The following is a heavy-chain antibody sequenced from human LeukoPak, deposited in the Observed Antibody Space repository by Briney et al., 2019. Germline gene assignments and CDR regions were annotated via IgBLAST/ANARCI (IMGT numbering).Heavy chain of an antibody. CDR3: ARGGRIAVAGTSYY. J-gene: IGHJ4*02. D-gene: IGHD6-19*01. Sequence: GGSLRLSCAASGFTFSSYWMSWVRQAPGKGLEWVANIKQDGSEKYYVDSVKGRFTISRDNAKNSLYLQMNSLRAEDTAVYYCARGGRIAVAGTSYYWGQGTLVTVSS. CDR1: GFTFSSYW. CDR2: IKQDGSEK. V-gene: IGHV3-7*01.